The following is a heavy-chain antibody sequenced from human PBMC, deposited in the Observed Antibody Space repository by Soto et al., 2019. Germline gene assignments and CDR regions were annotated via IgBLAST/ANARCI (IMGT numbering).Heavy chain of an antibody. D-gene: IGHD4-17*01. CDR2: INPSGGST. V-gene: IGHV1-46*02. CDR1: GGTFNNYA. J-gene: IGHJ6*03. CDR3: ARDYGDYIVIPYYYYYMDV. Sequence: ASVKVSCKASGGTFNNYAVTWVRQAPGQGLEWMGIINPSGGSTSYAQKFQGRVTMTRDTSTSTVYMELSSLRSEDTAVYYCARDYGDYIVIPYYYYYMDVWGKGTTVTVSS.